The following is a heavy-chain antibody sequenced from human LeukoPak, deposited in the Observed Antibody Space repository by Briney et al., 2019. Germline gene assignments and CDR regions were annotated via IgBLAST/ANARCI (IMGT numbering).Heavy chain of an antibody. Sequence: ASVKVSCKTSGYTCTNFDINWVRQASGHGLEWMGWMNPNSGNTGYAQKFQGRVTTTRNTSISTAYMELSSLRSEDTAVYYCARAPSWNYNRYYYYYVDVWGRGTTVTVSS. J-gene: IGHJ6*03. D-gene: IGHD1-7*01. CDR3: ARAPSWNYNRYYYYYVDV. CDR2: MNPNSGNT. V-gene: IGHV1-8*03. CDR1: GYTCTNFD.